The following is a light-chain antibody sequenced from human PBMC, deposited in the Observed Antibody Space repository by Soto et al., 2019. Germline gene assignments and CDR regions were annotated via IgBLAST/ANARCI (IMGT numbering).Light chain of an antibody. J-gene: IGKJ1*01. CDR2: GAS. V-gene: IGKV3-20*01. Sequence: EIVLTQSPGTLSLSPGERATLSCRASQSVSSTYLAWYQRQPGQAPRLLIYGASRRATGIPDRFSGSGSGTDFTLTISRLEPEDFAVYYCQQYGSSPRTFGQGTKVEIK. CDR1: QSVSSTY. CDR3: QQYGSSPRT.